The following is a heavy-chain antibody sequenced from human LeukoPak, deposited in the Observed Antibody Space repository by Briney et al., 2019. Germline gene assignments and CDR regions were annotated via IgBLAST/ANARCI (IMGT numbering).Heavy chain of an antibody. CDR1: GGSISRYY. D-gene: IGHD3-3*01. J-gene: IGHJ5*02. CDR2: IYYSGST. CDR3: ARDIHQSWSGSSHLRWFDP. V-gene: IGHV4-59*01. Sequence: PSETLSLTCTVSGGSISRYYWSWIRQPPGKGLEWIGYIYYSGSTDYNPSLKSRVTISVDTSRNQFSLKLSSVTAADTAVYYCARDIHQSWSGSSHLRWFDPWGQGTLVTVSS.